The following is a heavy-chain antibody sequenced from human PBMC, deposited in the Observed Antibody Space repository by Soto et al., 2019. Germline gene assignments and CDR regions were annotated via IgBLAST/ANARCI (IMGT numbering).Heavy chain of an antibody. J-gene: IGHJ6*03. D-gene: IGHD2-21*01. CDR1: GYSFTAFY. CDR3: ARANSIRPYFYNMDV. CDR2: INPNSGGT. Sequence: QVQLVQSGAEVEKPGASVKVSCKAAGYSFTAFYIHWVRQARGQGFEWLGWINPNSGGTYYSQKFRARVRLTRDTSSSTAYMELTGLSSDDTAVYYCARANSIRPYFYNMDVWGQGTTVTVSS. V-gene: IGHV1-2*02.